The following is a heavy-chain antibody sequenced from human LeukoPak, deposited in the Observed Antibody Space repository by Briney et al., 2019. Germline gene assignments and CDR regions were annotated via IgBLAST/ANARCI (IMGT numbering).Heavy chain of an antibody. Sequence: ASVKVSCKASGYTFTSYDINWVRQATGQGLEWMGWINPNSGNTGYAQKFHGRVTITRNTPISTDYMELSSLRSEDTAVYYCARGSRSRGAKLGYCSSTSCRTYYYYMDVWGKGTTVTVSS. J-gene: IGHJ6*03. CDR3: ARGSRSRGAKLGYCSSTSCRTYYYYMDV. CDR1: GYTFTSYD. V-gene: IGHV1-8*03. CDR2: INPNSGNT. D-gene: IGHD2-2*01.